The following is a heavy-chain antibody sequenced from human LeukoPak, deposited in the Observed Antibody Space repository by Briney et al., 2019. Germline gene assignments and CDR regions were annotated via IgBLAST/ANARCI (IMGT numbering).Heavy chain of an antibody. CDR3: AKDLFYGDDAFDI. CDR1: GFTVSNKY. D-gene: IGHD3-10*01. CDR2: ISGSGGTT. V-gene: IGHV3-23*01. J-gene: IGHJ3*02. Sequence: PGGSLRLSCAASGFTVSNKYMSWVRQAPEKGLEWVSAISGSGGTTFYADSVKGRFSISRDNSKKTLYLQMNSLRAEDTALYYCAKDLFYGDDAFDIWGQGTMVTVSS.